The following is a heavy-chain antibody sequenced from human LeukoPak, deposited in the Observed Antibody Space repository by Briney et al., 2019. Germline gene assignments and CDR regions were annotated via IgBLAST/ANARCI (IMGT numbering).Heavy chain of an antibody. Sequence: QSGGSLRLSCAASGFTFSSYAMTWVRQAPGKGLEWVSTISSNGGSTYYADSVKGRFTISRDNSKNTLYLQMNSLRAEDTAVYYCARHLRAVAGGRYFDYWGQGTQVTVSS. D-gene: IGHD6-19*01. CDR1: GFTFSSYA. J-gene: IGHJ4*02. CDR2: ISSNGGST. CDR3: ARHLRAVAGGRYFDY. V-gene: IGHV3-23*01.